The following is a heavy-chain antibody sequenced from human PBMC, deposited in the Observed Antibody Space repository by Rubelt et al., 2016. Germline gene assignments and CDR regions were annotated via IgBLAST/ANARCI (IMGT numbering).Heavy chain of an antibody. Sequence: QVQLQQWGAGLLKPSETLSLTCAVYGGSFSGYYWSWIRQPPGKGLEWIGEINHSGSTNYNPSLKGRVTISVDTSKNQFSLKLSSVTAADTAVYYCARLGVSRDGYNLDYWGQGTLVTVSS. D-gene: IGHD5-24*01. CDR1: GGSFSGYY. CDR2: INHSGST. V-gene: IGHV4-34*01. CDR3: ARLGVSRDGYNLDY. J-gene: IGHJ4*02.